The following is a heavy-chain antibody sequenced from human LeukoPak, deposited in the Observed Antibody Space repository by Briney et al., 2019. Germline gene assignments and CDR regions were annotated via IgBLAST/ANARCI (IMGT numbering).Heavy chain of an antibody. V-gene: IGHV3-30-3*01. CDR1: GFTFSSYA. CDR3: ASYFTIFGVVIGAFDI. D-gene: IGHD3-3*01. Sequence: SGGSLRLSCAASGFTFSSYAMHWVRQAPGKGLEWVAVISYDGSNKYYADSVKGRFTISRDNSKSTLYLQMNSLRAEDTAVYYCASYFTIFGVVIGAFDIWGQGTMVTVSS. CDR2: ISYDGSNK. J-gene: IGHJ3*02.